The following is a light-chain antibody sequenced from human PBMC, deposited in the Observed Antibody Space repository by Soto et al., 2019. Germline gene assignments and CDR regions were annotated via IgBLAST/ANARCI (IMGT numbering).Light chain of an antibody. CDR3: CPKSGGSNV. CDR2: EGS. Sequence: QSVLTQPASVSESPGQSITISCTGTSSDIGSYKFVSWYQQHPDKAPKLLIFEGSKRPSGVSNRFSGSKSGNTASLTISGPQAEGEADLFRCPKSGGSNVFGTGTKVTVL. V-gene: IGLV2-23*03. J-gene: IGLJ1*01. CDR1: SSDIGSYKF.